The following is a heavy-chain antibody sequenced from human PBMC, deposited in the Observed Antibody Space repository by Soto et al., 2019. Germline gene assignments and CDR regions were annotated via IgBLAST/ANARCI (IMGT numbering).Heavy chain of an antibody. Sequence: PEKLSLTCAVYGGSFSGYYWSWIRQPPGKGLEWIGEINHSGSTNYNPPLKSRVTISVDTSKNQFSLKLSSVTAADTAVYYCARVWDIVVVVAATKDDYGMDVWCQGTTVT. CDR3: ARVWDIVVVVAATKDDYGMDV. D-gene: IGHD2-15*01. V-gene: IGHV4-34*01. CDR1: GGSFSGYY. CDR2: INHSGST. J-gene: IGHJ6*02.